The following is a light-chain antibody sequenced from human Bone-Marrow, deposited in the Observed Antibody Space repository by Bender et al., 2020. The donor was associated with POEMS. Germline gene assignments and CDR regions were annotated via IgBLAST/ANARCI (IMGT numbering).Light chain of an antibody. CDR2: GDK. CDR3: SAWDDSLSGWV. Sequence: QSVVTQPPSLSEAPRQRVTISCSGSSSNIGNHGVNWYRQLPGGAPKLLIYGDKNRPSGVPDRFSASKSGTSASLAISELQSEDEALYYCSAWDDSLSGWVFGGGTKLTVL. J-gene: IGLJ3*02. V-gene: IGLV1-36*01. CDR1: SSNIGNHG.